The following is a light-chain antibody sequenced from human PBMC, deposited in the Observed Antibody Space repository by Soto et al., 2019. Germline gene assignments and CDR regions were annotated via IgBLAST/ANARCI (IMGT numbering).Light chain of an antibody. Sequence: QSALTQPRSVSGSPGHSVTISCTGTNSVVGGYNYVSWYQQHPGKAPKLMIYDVSKRPSGVPDRFSGSKSGNTASLTISGLQAEDEADYYCCSYAGSYGYVFGTGTKVTVL. V-gene: IGLV2-11*01. J-gene: IGLJ1*01. CDR1: NSVVGGYNY. CDR2: DVS. CDR3: CSYAGSYGYV.